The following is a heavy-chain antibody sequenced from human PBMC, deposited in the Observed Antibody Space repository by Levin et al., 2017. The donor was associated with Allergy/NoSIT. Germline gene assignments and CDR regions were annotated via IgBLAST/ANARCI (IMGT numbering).Heavy chain of an antibody. CDR3: ARSHDSTGYFN. D-gene: IGHD3-22*01. CDR2: ISYSGTT. CDR1: GASVSSSSYY. Sequence: SETLSLTCTVSGASVSSSSYYWSWIRQPPGKGLEWIGCISYSGTTNYNPPLKSRVTISVDTSENQFSLKLGSVTAADTAVFYCARSHDSTGYFNWGQGTLVTVSS. J-gene: IGHJ4*02. V-gene: IGHV4-61*01.